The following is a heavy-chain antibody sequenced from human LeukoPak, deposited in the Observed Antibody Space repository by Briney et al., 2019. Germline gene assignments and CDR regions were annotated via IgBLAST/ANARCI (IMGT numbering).Heavy chain of an antibody. CDR3: ARDHNWAFDS. CDR1: GFTFSDYS. Sequence: GGSLRLSCAASGFTFSDYSMNWVRQAPGRGLEWPSYIGLASGFTSYADSVKGRFTISSDTARNSLYLHLNSLRAEDTAVYFCARDHNWAFDSWGQGTLVTVSS. J-gene: IGHJ4*02. D-gene: IGHD1-20*01. CDR2: IGLASGFT. V-gene: IGHV3-21*05.